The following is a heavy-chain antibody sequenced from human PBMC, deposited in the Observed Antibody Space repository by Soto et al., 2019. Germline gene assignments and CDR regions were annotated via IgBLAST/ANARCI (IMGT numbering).Heavy chain of an antibody. Sequence: ASVKVSCKVSGYTLTELSMHWVRQAPGKGLEWMGGFDPEDGETIYAQKFQGRVTMTEDTSTDTAYMELSSLRSEDTAVYYCATGGSARPGFSSDYYYGMDVWGQGTTVTV. CDR3: ATGGSARPGFSSDYYYGMDV. V-gene: IGHV1-24*01. CDR1: GYTLTELS. D-gene: IGHD6-6*01. CDR2: FDPEDGET. J-gene: IGHJ6*02.